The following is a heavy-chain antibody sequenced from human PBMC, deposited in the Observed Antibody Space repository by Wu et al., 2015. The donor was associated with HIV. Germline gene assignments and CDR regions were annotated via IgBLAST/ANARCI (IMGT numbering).Heavy chain of an antibody. D-gene: IGHD6-19*01. CDR2: MNPNSGNT. Sequence: QVQLVQSGAEVKKPGASVKVSCKASGYTFTSYDINWVRQATGQGLEWMGWMNPNSGNTGYAQKFQGRVTITADESTSTASMYLSSLRSEDTAIYYCAARARYSSGWYVWGKGTTVTVSS. J-gene: IGHJ6*04. V-gene: IGHV1-8*01. CDR3: AARARYSSGWYV. CDR1: GYTFTSYD.